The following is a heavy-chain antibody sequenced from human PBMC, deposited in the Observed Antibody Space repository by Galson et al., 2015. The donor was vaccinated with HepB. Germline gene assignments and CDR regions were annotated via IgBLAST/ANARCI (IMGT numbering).Heavy chain of an antibody. Sequence: SVKVSCKASGYTFTGYYMHWVRQAPGQGLEWMGWINPNSGGTNYAQKFQGRVTMTRDTSISTAYMELSRLRSDDTAVYYCARDSGEITIRFDPWGQGTLVTVSS. V-gene: IGHV1-2*02. D-gene: IGHD3-3*01. CDR1: GYTFTGYY. CDR3: ARDSGEITIRFDP. CDR2: INPNSGGT. J-gene: IGHJ5*02.